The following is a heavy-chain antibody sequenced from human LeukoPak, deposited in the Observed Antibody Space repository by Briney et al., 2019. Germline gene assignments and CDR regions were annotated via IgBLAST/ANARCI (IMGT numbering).Heavy chain of an antibody. CDR3: ARDPGIPAAGTVGYFDY. V-gene: IGHV3-7*01. CDR2: IKQDESEK. CDR1: GFTFSSYG. Sequence: PGGSLRLSCAASGFTFSSYGMHWVRQAPGKGLEWVANIKQDESEKFYVDSVKGRFTISRDNAKNSLYLQMNSLRAEDTAVYYCARDPGIPAAGTVGYFDYWGQGTLVTVSS. J-gene: IGHJ4*02. D-gene: IGHD6-13*01.